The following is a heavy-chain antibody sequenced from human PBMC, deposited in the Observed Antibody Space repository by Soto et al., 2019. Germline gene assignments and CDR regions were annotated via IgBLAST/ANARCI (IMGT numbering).Heavy chain of an antibody. CDR3: ARQIYDYHTGPNFQNSLDS. CDR1: GYSFAGYW. D-gene: IGHD4-17*01. CDR2: IDPSDSQT. Sequence: ESLKISCKVSGYSFAGYWITWLRQKPGKGLEWMGRIDPSDSQTYYSPSFRGHVTISVTKSITTVFLQWSSLRASDTAMYYCARQIYDYHTGPNFQNSLDSWGQGTLVIV. V-gene: IGHV5-10-1*01. J-gene: IGHJ4*02.